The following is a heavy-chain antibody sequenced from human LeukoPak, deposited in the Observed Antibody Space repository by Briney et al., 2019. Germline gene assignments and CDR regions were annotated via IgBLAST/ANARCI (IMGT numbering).Heavy chain of an antibody. V-gene: IGHV7-4-1*02. J-gene: IGHJ4*02. CDR2: INTNTGNP. CDR3: ARSYCSGGSCSVGY. CDR1: GYTFTGYY. Sequence: ASVKVSCKASGYTFTGYYMHWVRQAPGQGLEWMGWINTNTGNPTYAQGFTGRFVFSLDTSVSTAYLQISSLKAEDTAVYYCARSYCSGGSCSVGYWGQGTLVTVSS. D-gene: IGHD2-15*01.